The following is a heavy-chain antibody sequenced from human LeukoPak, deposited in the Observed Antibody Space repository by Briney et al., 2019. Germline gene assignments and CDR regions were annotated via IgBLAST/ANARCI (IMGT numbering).Heavy chain of an antibody. CDR3: ARVGPRGAFDI. CDR1: GYTFNSYG. J-gene: IGHJ3*02. Sequence: ASVNVSCKAYGYTFNSYGINWVRQAPGQGLEWMGGISVDNGNTNYAQKVQGRVTMTRDTSTSTVYMELSSLRSEDTAVYYCARVGPRGAFDIWGQGTMVTVSS. V-gene: IGHV1-18*01. CDR2: ISVDNGNT.